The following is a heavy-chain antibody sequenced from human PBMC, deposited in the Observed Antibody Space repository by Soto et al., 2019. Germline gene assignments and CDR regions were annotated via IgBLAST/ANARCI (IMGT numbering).Heavy chain of an antibody. V-gene: IGHV1-18*01. J-gene: IGHJ6*02. CDR1: GYTFTSYD. CDR2: ISAHNGNT. Sequence: QVQLVQSGAEVEKPGASVKVSCKASGYTFTSYDINWVRQAPGQGLEWMGWISAHNGNTNYAQRLQGRVTMTTDTSTSTASMELRSLRSDDTAVYYCAGGGVGATDSYYGMDVWGQGTTVTVSS. D-gene: IGHD1-26*01. CDR3: AGGGVGATDSYYGMDV.